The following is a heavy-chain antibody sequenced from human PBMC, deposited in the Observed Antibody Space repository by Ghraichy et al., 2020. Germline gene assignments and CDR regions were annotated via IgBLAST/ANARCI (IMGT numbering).Heavy chain of an antibody. CDR3: AKDFYYYVWGSYRPQVEDAFDI. CDR1: GFTFSSYG. J-gene: IGHJ3*02. CDR2: ISYDGSNK. Sequence: GESLRLSCAASGFTFSSYGMHWVRQAPGKGLEWVAVISYDGSNKYYADSVKGRFTISRDNSKNTLYLQMNSLRAEDTAVYYCAKDFYYYVWGSYRPQVEDAFDIWGQGTMVTVSS. D-gene: IGHD3-16*02. V-gene: IGHV3-30*18.